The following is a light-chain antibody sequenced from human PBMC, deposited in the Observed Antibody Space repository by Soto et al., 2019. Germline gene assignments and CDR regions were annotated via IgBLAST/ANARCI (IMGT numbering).Light chain of an antibody. CDR1: SRDIGTSPY. J-gene: IGLJ2*01. V-gene: IGLV2-14*01. CDR2: DVN. Sequence: QSVLTQPASMSGSPGQSITISCTGNSRDIGTSPYVSWYQQYPGKAPKCMIYDVNNRPSGVSYRFSGSKSGYTASLTISGLQAEDEAVYYCTSYTTSNTLALGGGTKLTVL. CDR3: TSYTTSNTLA.